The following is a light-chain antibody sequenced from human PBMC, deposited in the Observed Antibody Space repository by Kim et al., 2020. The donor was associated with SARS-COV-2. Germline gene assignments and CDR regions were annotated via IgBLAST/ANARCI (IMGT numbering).Light chain of an antibody. Sequence: QTVVTQEPSFSVSPGGTVTLTCGLSSGSVSTSYYPSWYQQTPGQAPRTLIYSTNTRSSGVPGRFSGSILGNKAALTITGAHVDDESDYYCVLYMGSGIWVFGGGTQLTVL. CDR1: SGSVSTSYY. CDR2: STN. V-gene: IGLV8-61*01. J-gene: IGLJ3*02. CDR3: VLYMGSGIWV.